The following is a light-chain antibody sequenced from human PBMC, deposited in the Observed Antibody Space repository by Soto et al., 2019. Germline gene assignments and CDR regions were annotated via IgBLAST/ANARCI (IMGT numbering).Light chain of an antibody. J-gene: IGKJ5*01. CDR1: QSVSSN. CDR3: QQYNNWPPIT. CDR2: GAS. V-gene: IGKV3-15*01. Sequence: EIVMTQSPATLSVSPGERATLSCRASQSVSSNLAWYQQKPGHAPRLLIYGASTKATGIPARFSGSRSGTEFTLTISSLQSEDFAVYYCQQYNNWPPITFGQGTRLEIK.